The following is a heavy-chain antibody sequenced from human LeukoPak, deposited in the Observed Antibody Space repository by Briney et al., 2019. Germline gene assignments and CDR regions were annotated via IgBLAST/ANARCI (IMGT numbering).Heavy chain of an antibody. CDR3: ARHQGYNYGYVDY. CDR1: GYSFTSYW. CDR2: IYPGDSDT. V-gene: IGHV5-51*01. Sequence: GESLKISCKGSGYSFTSYWIGWVRRMPGKGLEWMGIIYPGDSDTRYSPSFQGQVTISADKSTNTAYLQWSSLKASDTAMYYCARHQGYNYGYVDYWGQGTLVTVSS. J-gene: IGHJ4*02. D-gene: IGHD5-18*01.